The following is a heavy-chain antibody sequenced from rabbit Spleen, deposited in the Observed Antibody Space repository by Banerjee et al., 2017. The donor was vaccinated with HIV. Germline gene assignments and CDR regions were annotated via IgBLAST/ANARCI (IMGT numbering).Heavy chain of an antibody. CDR2: SYAGSSGST. D-gene: IGHD6-1*01. Sequence: QEQLEESGGDLVKPEGSLALTCKASGFSFSSGYDMCWVRQAPGKGLEWIACSYAGSSGSTYSAIWAKGRFTISKTSSTTVDLKMTSLTDADTATYFCAGEGTDNNYVDAMNLWGPGTLVTVS. V-gene: IGHV1S45*01. J-gene: IGHJ6*01. CDR3: AGEGTDNNYVDAMNL. CDR1: GFSFSSGYD.